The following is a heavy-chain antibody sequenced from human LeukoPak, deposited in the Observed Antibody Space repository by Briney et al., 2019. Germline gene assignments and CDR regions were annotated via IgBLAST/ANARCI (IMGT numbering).Heavy chain of an antibody. J-gene: IGHJ6*03. CDR3: ARAVTEYSYYYYYYMDV. D-gene: IGHD2/OR15-2a*01. CDR2: INPNSGGT. V-gene: IGHV1-2*02. Sequence: ASVKVSCKASGYTFTGYYMHWVRQAPGQGLEWMGWINPNSGGTNYQGRVTMTRDTSISTAYMELSRLRSDDTAMYYCARAVTEYSYYYYYYMDVWGKGTTVTVSS. CDR1: GYTFTGYY.